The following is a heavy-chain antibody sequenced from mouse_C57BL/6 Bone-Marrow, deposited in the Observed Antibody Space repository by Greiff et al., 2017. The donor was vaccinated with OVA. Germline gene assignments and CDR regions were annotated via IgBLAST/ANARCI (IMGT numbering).Heavy chain of an antibody. CDR3: ARVEAMYY. CDR1: GFTFSDFY. J-gene: IGHJ4*01. V-gene: IGHV5-12*01. CDR2: ISNGGGST. Sequence: EVKLVESGGGLVQPGGSLKLSCAASGFTFSDFYMYWIRQTPEKRLEWVAYISNGGGSTYYPDTVKGRFTISRDNAKNTLYLQMSRLKSEDTAMYYCARVEAMYYWGQGTSVTVSS.